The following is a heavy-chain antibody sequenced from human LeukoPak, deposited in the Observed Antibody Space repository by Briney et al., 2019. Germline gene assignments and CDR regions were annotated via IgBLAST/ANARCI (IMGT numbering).Heavy chain of an antibody. V-gene: IGHV4-34*01. Sequence: PSETLSLTCTVSGGSISGYYWSWIRQPPGKGLEWIGEINHSGSTNYNPSLKSRVTISVDTSKNQFSLKLSSVTAADTAVYYCARGNWNYTCYFDYWGQGTLVTVSS. CDR3: ARGNWNYTCYFDY. CDR1: GGSISGYY. CDR2: INHSGST. D-gene: IGHD1-7*01. J-gene: IGHJ4*02.